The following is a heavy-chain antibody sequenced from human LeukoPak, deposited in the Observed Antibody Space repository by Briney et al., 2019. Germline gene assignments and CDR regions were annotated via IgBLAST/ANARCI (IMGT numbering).Heavy chain of an antibody. CDR3: AREKEVATAMGH. J-gene: IGHJ4*02. V-gene: IGHV3-74*01. D-gene: IGHD5-18*01. Sequence: GSLRLSCAASGFTFSSYWMHWVRQGPGKGLVWVSRISGDGSSARYADSVKGRFTISRDNAKNTLYLQMNSLRADDTAVYYRAREKEVATAMGHWGQGTLVTVSS. CDR1: GFTFSSYW. CDR2: ISGDGSSA.